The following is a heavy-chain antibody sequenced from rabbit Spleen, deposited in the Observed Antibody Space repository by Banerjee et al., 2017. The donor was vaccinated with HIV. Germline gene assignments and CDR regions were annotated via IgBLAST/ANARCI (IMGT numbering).Heavy chain of an antibody. CDR2: IESDNSGFT. V-gene: IGHV1S45*01. CDR3: LRHSNTIAYYDL. D-gene: IGHD1-1*01. Sequence: QEQLVESGGGLVKPGASLTLTCIASGVSFSGSSYMCWVRQAPGKGLEWIACIESDNSGFTYFASWAKGRFTISKTSSTTVTLHMTSLTAADTATYFCLRHSNTIAYYDLWGPGTLVTVS. J-gene: IGHJ4*01. CDR1: GVSFSGSSY.